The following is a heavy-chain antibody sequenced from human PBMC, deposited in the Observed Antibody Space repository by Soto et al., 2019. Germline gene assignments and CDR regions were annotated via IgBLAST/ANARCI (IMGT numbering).Heavy chain of an antibody. CDR3: ARYGAAAGTGY. V-gene: IGHV4-61*01. D-gene: IGHD6-13*01. J-gene: IGHJ4*02. Sequence: QVQLQESGPGLVKPSETLSLTCTVSGGSVSSGSYYWSWIRQPPGKGLEWIGYIYYSGSTNYNPPLKSRVTISVDTSKNQFSLKLSSVTAADTAVYYCARYGAAAGTGYWGQGTLVTVSS. CDR2: IYYSGST. CDR1: GGSVSSGSYY.